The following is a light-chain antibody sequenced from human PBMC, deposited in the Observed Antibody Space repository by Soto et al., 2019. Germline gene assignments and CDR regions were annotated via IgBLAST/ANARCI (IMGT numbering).Light chain of an antibody. Sequence: DIQMTQSPSTLSAYVGDRVTITCRASQSISSWLAWYQQKPGKAPKLLIYKASSLESGVPSRFSGSGSGTEFTLTISSLQPDDFATYYCQQCNSLPLTFGGGTKVEIK. J-gene: IGKJ4*01. CDR3: QQCNSLPLT. V-gene: IGKV1-5*03. CDR1: QSISSW. CDR2: KAS.